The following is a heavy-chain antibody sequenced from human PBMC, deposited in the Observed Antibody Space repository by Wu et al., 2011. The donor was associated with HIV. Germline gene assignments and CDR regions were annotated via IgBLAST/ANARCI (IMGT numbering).Heavy chain of an antibody. V-gene: IGHV1-2*02. J-gene: IGHJ6*02. D-gene: IGHD3-22*01. CDR3: VRDNTIIVVVPSTEYGMDV. CDR2: IDPDSGGT. CDR1: GYTFTGYY. Sequence: QVQLVQSGAEVKKPGASVKVSCKASGYTFTGYYIHWVRQAPGQGLEWMGWIDPDSGGTNYAQKFQGRVTMTRDTSITTAYMELSRLRSDDTAVYYCVRDNTIIVVVPSTEYGMDVWGQGTTVTVSS.